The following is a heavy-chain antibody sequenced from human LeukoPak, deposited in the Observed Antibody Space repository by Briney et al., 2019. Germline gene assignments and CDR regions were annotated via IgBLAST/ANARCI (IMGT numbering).Heavy chain of an antibody. CDR1: GGSFSGYY. CDR2: INHSGST. D-gene: IGHD3-3*01. CDR3: ARGRPIFGVAYYMDV. J-gene: IGHJ6*03. V-gene: IGHV4-34*01. Sequence: PSETLSLTCAVYGGSFSGYYWSWIRQPPGKGLEWIGEINHSGSTNYNPSLKSRVTISVDTSKHQFSLKLSSVTAADTAVYYCARGRPIFGVAYYMDVWGKGTTVTVSS.